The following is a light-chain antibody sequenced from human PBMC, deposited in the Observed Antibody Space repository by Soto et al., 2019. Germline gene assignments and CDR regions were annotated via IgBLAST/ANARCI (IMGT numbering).Light chain of an antibody. Sequence: EIRLTLSPAVVSSSIGDRVTITCRASLVISNYLSWYQQNPGKAPKLLIYAASSLQSGVPSRFSGSGSGTEFTLTISSLQPEDFAPYYCLQHTSYPLPFGQGTRLAIK. CDR2: AAS. CDR3: LQHTSYPLP. V-gene: IGKV1-9*01. CDR1: LVISNY. J-gene: IGKJ5*01.